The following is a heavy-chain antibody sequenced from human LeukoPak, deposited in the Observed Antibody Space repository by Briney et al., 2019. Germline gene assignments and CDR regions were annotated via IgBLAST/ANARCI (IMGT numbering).Heavy chain of an antibody. J-gene: IGHJ4*02. CDR3: ARETLLGCSGGSCYSDY. D-gene: IGHD2-15*01. Sequence: PSETLSLTCTVSVYSISSGYYWGWIRQPPGKGLEWIGSIYHSGSTYDNPSLKSRVTISVDTSKNQFSLKLSSVTAADTAVYYCARETLLGCSGGSCYSDYWGQGTLVTVSS. V-gene: IGHV4-38-2*02. CDR1: VYSISSGYY. CDR2: IYHSGST.